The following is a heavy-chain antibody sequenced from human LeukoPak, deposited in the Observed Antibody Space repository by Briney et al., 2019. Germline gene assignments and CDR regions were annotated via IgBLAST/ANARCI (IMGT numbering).Heavy chain of an antibody. J-gene: IGHJ5*02. V-gene: IGHV1-8*01. CDR2: MNPNSGNT. CDR1: GYTFTSYD. Sequence: VKVSCKASGYTFTSYDINWVRQATGQGLEWMGWMNPNSGNTGYAQKFQGRVTMTRNTSISTAYMELSSLRSEDTAVYYCARGFIVGATRGYNWFDPWGQGTLVTVSS. CDR3: ARGFIVGATRGYNWFDP. D-gene: IGHD1-26*01.